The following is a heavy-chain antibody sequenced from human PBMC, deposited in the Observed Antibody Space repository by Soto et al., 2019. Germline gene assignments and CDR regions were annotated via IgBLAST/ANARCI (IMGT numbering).Heavy chain of an antibody. J-gene: IGHJ6*02. CDR3: ARDQVVVVAATRGYYYYGMDV. CDR2: ISSSSRYI. Sequence: VGSLRLSCATSGFTFSSYSMNWVRQAPGMGLEWVSSISSSSRYIYYADSVRGRFTISRDNAKNSLYLQINSLRAEDTAVYYCARDQVVVVAATRGYYYYGMDVWGQGTTVTVSS. D-gene: IGHD2-15*01. V-gene: IGHV3-21*01. CDR1: GFTFSSYS.